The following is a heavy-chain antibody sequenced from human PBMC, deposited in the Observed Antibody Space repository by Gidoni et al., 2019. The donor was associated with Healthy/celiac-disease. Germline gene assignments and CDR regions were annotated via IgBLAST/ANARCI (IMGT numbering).Heavy chain of an antibody. V-gene: IGHV3-21*01. D-gene: IGHD1-1*01. CDR3: ARDGLDETGTTNYFDY. CDR1: GFTFSSYS. Sequence: EVQLVESGGGLVKPGGSLRLSCAASGFTFSSYSMNWVRQAPGKGLEWVSSISSSSSYIYYADSVKGRFTISRDNAKNSLYLQMNSLRAEDTAVYYCARDGLDETGTTNYFDYWGQGTLVTVSS. J-gene: IGHJ4*02. CDR2: ISSSSSYI.